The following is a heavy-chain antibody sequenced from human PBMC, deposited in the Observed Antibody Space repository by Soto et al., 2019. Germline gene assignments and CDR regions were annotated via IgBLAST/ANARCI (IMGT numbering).Heavy chain of an antibody. J-gene: IGHJ6*03. Sequence: GGSLRLSCAASGFTFSSDSMNWVRQAPGKGLEWVSSISSSSSYIYYADSVKGRFTISRDNAKNSLYLQMNSLRAEDTAVYYCARDYFSGGSCYSFHYYYYMDVWGKGTTVTVSS. CDR3: ARDYFSGGSCYSFHYYYYMDV. CDR1: GFTFSSDS. V-gene: IGHV3-21*01. CDR2: ISSSSSYI. D-gene: IGHD2-15*01.